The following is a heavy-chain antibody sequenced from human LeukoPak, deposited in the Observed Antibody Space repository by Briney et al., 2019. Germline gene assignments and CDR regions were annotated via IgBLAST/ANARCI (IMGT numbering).Heavy chain of an antibody. J-gene: IGHJ6*02. Sequence: SENVSCKASGGTFSSYAISWVRQAPGQGLERMGGIIPIFGTANYAQKFQGRVTITADESTSTAYMELSSLRSEDTAVYYCARVSLGNEPGSPQNYYYYGMDVWGQGTTVTVSS. CDR3: ARVSLGNEPGSPQNYYYYGMDV. CDR2: IIPIFGTA. V-gene: IGHV1-69*13. CDR1: GGTFSSYA.